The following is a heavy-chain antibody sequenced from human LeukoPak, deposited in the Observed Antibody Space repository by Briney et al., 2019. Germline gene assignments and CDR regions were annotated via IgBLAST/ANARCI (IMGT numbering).Heavy chain of an antibody. Sequence: ESGPTLVKPTQTLTLTCTFSGFSLSTYGVGVGWIRQPPGKALEWLALIFWDDDRRYSPSLKSRLTITKDTSKNQVVLTMTNMDPVDTATYYCAHRIKVPTGGWYYFDYWGQGTLVTVSS. CDR1: GFSLSTYGVG. V-gene: IGHV2-5*02. CDR2: IFWDDDR. D-gene: IGHD6-19*01. CDR3: AHRIKVPTGGWYYFDY. J-gene: IGHJ4*02.